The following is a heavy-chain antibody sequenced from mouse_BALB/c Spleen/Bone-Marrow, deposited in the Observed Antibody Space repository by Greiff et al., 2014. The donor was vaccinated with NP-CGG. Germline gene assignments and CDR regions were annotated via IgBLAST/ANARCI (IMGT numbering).Heavy chain of an antibody. Sequence: VQLKESGGGLVKPGGSLKLSCAASGFTFSSYPMSWVRQTPEKRLEWVATISSGGHDTYYPDSVKGRFTISRDNAKNTLYLQMSSLKSEDTAVYYCSKDGGYDYSYYFDYWGQGTTLTVSS. CDR3: SKDGGYDYSYYFDY. CDR2: ISSGGHDT. D-gene: IGHD2-4*01. CDR1: GFTFSSYP. V-gene: IGHV5-6-4*01. J-gene: IGHJ2*01.